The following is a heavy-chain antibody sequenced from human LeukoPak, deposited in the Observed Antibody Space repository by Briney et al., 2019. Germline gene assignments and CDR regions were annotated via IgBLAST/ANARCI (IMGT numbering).Heavy chain of an antibody. CDR1: GGSFSGYY. CDR3: ARGLTRDSSGYDY. J-gene: IGHJ4*02. Sequence: SETLSLTCAVYGGSFSGYYWSWIRQPPGKGLEWIGEINHSGGTNYNPSLKSRVTISVDTSKNQFSLKLSSVTAADTAVYYCARGLTRDSSGYDYWGQGTLVTVSS. D-gene: IGHD3-22*01. V-gene: IGHV4-34*01. CDR2: INHSGGT.